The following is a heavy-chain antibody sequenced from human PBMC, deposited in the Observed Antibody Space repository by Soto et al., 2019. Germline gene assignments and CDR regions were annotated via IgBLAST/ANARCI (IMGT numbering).Heavy chain of an antibody. D-gene: IGHD2-15*01. Sequence: PGGSLRLSCTGSGFPFDAFAINWVRQAPGKGLEWVGLIRNQSYQETTEYAAAVKGRFTISRDTSNGIAYLQMNSLNIEDSAVYYCTTDLWRIAVVVGSTGYFNPWGQGTPVTVSS. J-gene: IGHJ5*02. CDR2: IRNQSYQETT. CDR1: GFPFDAFA. CDR3: TTDLWRIAVVVGSTGYFNP. V-gene: IGHV3-49*04.